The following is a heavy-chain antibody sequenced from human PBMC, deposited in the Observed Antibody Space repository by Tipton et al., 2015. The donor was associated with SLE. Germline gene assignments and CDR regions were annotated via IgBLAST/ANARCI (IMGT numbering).Heavy chain of an antibody. CDR2: IHYSGSA. V-gene: IGHV4-59*01. CDR3: ARERDYSGSRDAFDI. Sequence: TLSLTCTVSGGSINHYYWSWIRQPPGKGLEWIAYIHYSGSASYNPSLKSRVTMSVDTSKNQFSLKLTSVTAADTAVYYCARERDYSGSRDAFDIWGQGTMVTVSS. CDR1: GGSINHYY. J-gene: IGHJ3*02. D-gene: IGHD1-26*01.